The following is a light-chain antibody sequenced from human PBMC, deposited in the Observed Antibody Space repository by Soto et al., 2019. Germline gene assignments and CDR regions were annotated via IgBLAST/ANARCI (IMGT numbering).Light chain of an antibody. Sequence: DIQMTQSPSTLSACVGDRVTITCRASQGISNYLAWYQQKPGTAPKLLIYHASTLESGVPSRFSGSGSGTEFTLTISSLQPDDFATYYCQQYNSYSFGQGTKVDNK. CDR2: HAS. V-gene: IGKV1-5*01. J-gene: IGKJ1*01. CDR3: QQYNSYS. CDR1: QGISNY.